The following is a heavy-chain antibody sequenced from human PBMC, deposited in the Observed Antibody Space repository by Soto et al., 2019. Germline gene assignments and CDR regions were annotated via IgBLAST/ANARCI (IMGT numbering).Heavy chain of an antibody. CDR1: GGSISSHY. CDR3: SRDRGYCTNGVCPLYYFDY. Sequence: PSETLSLTCTVSGGSISSHYWSWIRQPPGKGLEWIGYIYYSGSTNYNPSLNSRVTISVDTSKNQFSLKLSSVTAADTAVYYCSRDRGYCTNGVCPLYYFDYWGQGTLVTVSS. CDR2: IYYSGST. V-gene: IGHV4-59*11. J-gene: IGHJ4*02. D-gene: IGHD2-8*01.